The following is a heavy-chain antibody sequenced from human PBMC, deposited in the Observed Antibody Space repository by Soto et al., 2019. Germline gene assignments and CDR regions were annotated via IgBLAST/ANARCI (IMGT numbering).Heavy chain of an antibody. V-gene: IGHV3-21*01. Sequence: GGSLRLSCAASGFTFSSYSMNWVRQAPGKGLEWVSSISSSSSYIYYADSVKGRFTISRDNAKNSLYLQMNSLRAEDTAVYYCARDQETFGVANYMDVWGKGTTVTVSS. CDR1: GFTFSSYS. CDR3: ARDQETFGVANYMDV. D-gene: IGHD3-3*01. CDR2: ISSSSSYI. J-gene: IGHJ6*03.